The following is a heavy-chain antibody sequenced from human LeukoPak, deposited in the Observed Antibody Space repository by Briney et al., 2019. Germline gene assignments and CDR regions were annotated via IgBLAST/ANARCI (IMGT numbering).Heavy chain of an antibody. V-gene: IGHV4-59*01. D-gene: IGHD2-8*02. CDR1: GGSISTYF. CDR3: ASSPELVDYFDY. J-gene: IGHJ4*02. Sequence: SETLSLTCTVSGGSISTYFWSWIRQPPGKGLEWIGYIYYSGSTNYNPSLKSRVTISVDTSKNQFSLKLSSVTAADTAVYYCASSPELVDYFDYWGQGTLVTVSS. CDR2: IYYSGST.